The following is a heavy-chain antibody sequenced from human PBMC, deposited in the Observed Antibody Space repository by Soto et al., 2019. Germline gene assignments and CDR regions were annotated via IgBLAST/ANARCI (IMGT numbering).Heavy chain of an antibody. V-gene: IGHV3-21*01. CDR3: VRASYPAKAFDI. CDR1: GFTFSNYN. Sequence: EVQLVESGGGLVKPGESLRLSCAASGFTFSNYNINWVRQAPGKGLEWVSSIRSRSIDMYYADSVKGRFTISRDDAKHSLSLQMNGLRAEDTAVYFCVRASYPAKAFDIWGQGTMVTVSS. D-gene: IGHD2-2*01. J-gene: IGHJ3*02. CDR2: IRSRSIDM.